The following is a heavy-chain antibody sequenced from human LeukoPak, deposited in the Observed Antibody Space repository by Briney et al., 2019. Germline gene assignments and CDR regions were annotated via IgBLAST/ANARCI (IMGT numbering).Heavy chain of an antibody. D-gene: IGHD3-22*01. CDR2: ISAYNGNT. V-gene: IGHV1-18*01. Sequence: ASVKVSCKASGYTFTSYGISWVRQAPGQGLEWMGWISAYNGNTNYAQKLQGRVTMTTDTSTSTAYMELRSLRSDDTAVYYCARDQSATMIVGDYFDYWCQGTLVTVSS. CDR1: GYTFTSYG. J-gene: IGHJ4*02. CDR3: ARDQSATMIVGDYFDY.